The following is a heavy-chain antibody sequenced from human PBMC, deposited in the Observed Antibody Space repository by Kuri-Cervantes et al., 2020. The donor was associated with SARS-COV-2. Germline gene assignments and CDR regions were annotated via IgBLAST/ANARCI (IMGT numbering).Heavy chain of an antibody. CDR2: INPSGSGT. CDR1: GYTFSDHY. J-gene: IGHJ4*02. V-gene: IGHV1-46*01. Sequence: ASVKVSCKASGYTFSDHYMYWVRQAPGQGLEWMGIINPSGSGTRYPQRFQGRVTMTRDTSTSTVYMELSSLTSEDAAVYYCARDLAGGQLWPFFDYWGLGTLVTVSS. D-gene: IGHD5-18*01. CDR3: ARDLAGGQLWPFFDY.